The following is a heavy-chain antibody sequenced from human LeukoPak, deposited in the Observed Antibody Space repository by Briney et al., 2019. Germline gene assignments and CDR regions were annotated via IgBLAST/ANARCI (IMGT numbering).Heavy chain of an antibody. J-gene: IGHJ4*02. CDR2: ISAHNGNT. CDR1: GFTFTSFG. V-gene: IGHV1-18*01. Sequence: ASVKVSCKASGFTFTSFGFSWVRQAPGQGLEWMAWISAHNGNTNFAQNLQGRVTMTTDASTNTAYMELRSLTYDDTAMYYCAREPIPRGRGSGWYSSLDNWGQGTLVTVSS. D-gene: IGHD6-19*01. CDR3: AREPIPRGRGSGWYSSLDN.